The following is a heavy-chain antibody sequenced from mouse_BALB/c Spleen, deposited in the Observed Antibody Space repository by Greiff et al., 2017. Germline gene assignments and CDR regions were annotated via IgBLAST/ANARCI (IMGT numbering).Heavy chain of an antibody. CDR2: ISSGGSYT. Sequence: EVKLMESGGDLVKPGGSLKLSCAASGFTFSSYGMSWVRQTPDKRLEWVATISSGGSYTYYPDSVKGRFTISRDNAKNTLYLQMSSLKSEDTAMYYCARRGDGYSWFAYWGQGTLVTVSA. CDR3: ARRGDGYSWFAY. J-gene: IGHJ3*01. CDR1: GFTFSSYG. V-gene: IGHV5-6*02. D-gene: IGHD2-3*01.